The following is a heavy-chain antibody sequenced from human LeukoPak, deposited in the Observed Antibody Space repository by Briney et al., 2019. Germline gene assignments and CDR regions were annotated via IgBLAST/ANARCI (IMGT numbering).Heavy chain of an antibody. CDR3: ARSPRYYDSSGPLVLFDF. D-gene: IGHD3-22*01. CDR1: GGSISSSSYY. Sequence: SETLSLTCTVSGGSISSSSYYWSWIRQPPGKGLEWIGSIYYSGSTYYNPSLKSRVAISVDTSENQFSLRLNSVTAADTAVYYCARSPRYYDSSGPLVLFDFWGQGTLVTVSS. CDR2: IYYSGST. J-gene: IGHJ4*02. V-gene: IGHV4-39*01.